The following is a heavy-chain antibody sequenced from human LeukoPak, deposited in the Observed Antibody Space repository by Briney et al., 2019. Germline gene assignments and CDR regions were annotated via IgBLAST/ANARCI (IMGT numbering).Heavy chain of an antibody. Sequence: SETLSLTCTVSGGSISNYYWSWIRQPAGKGLEWIGRIDTRGSPNYYPSLKSRRTMSLDPSKNHFPLKLSAVTAAGTGVYYCVRDGPSWGLLWGQGTQVTVSS. CDR1: GGSISNYY. CDR2: IDTRGSP. J-gene: IGHJ4*02. D-gene: IGHD7-27*01. CDR3: VRDGPSWGLL. V-gene: IGHV4-4*07.